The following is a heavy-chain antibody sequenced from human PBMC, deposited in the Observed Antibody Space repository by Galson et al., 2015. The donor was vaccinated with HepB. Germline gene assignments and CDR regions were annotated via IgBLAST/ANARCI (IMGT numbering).Heavy chain of an antibody. V-gene: IGHV4-38-2*02. J-gene: IGHJ4*02. CDR1: GYSISSGYY. Sequence: SETLSLTCTVSGYSISSGYYWGWIRQPPGKGLEWIGSIYHSGSTYYNPSLKSRVTISVDTSKNQFSLKLSSVTAADTAVYYCAMELPGPYFDYWGQGTLVTVSS. CDR2: IYHSGST. D-gene: IGHD1-26*01. CDR3: AMELPGPYFDY.